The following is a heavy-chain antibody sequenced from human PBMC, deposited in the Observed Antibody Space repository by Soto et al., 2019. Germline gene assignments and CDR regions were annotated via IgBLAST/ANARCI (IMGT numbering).Heavy chain of an antibody. CDR3: ARRERAAGTDWWFDP. Sequence: QLQLQESGPGLVKPSETLSLTCTVSGGSISSSSFHWGWIRQPPGKGLEWFGSIYYSGSTYYSPSLNSRSNLSVDKSRTQFALKLSHVTDAETDVYYCARRERAAGTDWWFDPWGQGTLVTVSS. V-gene: IGHV4-39*01. D-gene: IGHD6-13*01. J-gene: IGHJ5*02. CDR1: GGSISSSSFH. CDR2: IYYSGST.